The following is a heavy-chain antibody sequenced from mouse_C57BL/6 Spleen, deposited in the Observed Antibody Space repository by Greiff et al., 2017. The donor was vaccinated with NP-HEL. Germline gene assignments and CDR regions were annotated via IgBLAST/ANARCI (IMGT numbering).Heavy chain of an antibody. CDR2: IDPEDGET. V-gene: IGHV14-2*01. CDR3: ARSIMDY. J-gene: IGHJ4*01. Sequence: VQLQQSGAELVKPGASVKLSCTASGFNIKDYYMNWVKQRTEQGLEWIGRIDPEDGETKYAPKFPGKDTITEDTSSNTAYLQVNSLTSEDTAVYYCARSIMDYWGQGTSVTVAS. D-gene: IGHD2-10*02. CDR1: GFNIKDYY.